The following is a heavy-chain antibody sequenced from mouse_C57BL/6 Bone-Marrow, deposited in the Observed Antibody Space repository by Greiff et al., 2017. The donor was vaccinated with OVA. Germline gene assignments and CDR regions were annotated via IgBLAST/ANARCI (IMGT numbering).Heavy chain of an antibody. V-gene: IGHV1-81*01. D-gene: IGHD2-5*01. CDR3: ARDEGYYSNPWCAY. CDR1: GYTFTSYG. J-gene: IGHJ3*01. CDR2: IYPRSGNT. Sequence: QVQLQQSGAELARPGASVKLSCKASGYTFTSYGISWVKQRTGQGLEWIGEIYPRSGNTYYNEKFKGKATLTADKSSSTAYMELRSMTSEDSAVYFCARDEGYYSNPWCAYWGQGTLVTVSA.